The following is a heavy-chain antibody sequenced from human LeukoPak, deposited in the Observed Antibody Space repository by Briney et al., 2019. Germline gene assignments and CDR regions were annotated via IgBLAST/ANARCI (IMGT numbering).Heavy chain of an antibody. J-gene: IGHJ4*02. D-gene: IGHD2-15*01. CDR3: ARGYCSGGSCYPDYYFDY. Sequence: PSGTLSLTCAVSGGSISSSNWWNWVRQPPGKGLEWIGEIYHSGSTNYNPSLKSRVTISVDKSKNQFSLKLSSVTAADTAVYYCARGYCSGGSCYPDYYFDYWGQGTLVTVSS. CDR2: IYHSGST. CDR1: GGSISSSNW. V-gene: IGHV4-4*02.